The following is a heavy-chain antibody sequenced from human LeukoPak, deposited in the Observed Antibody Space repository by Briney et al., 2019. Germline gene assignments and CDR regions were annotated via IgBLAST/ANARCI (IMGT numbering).Heavy chain of an antibody. V-gene: IGHV4-39*07. Sequence: SETLSLTCTVSGGSFSGNYYWGWIRQPPGKGLEWIGSIYSGGRIYYNPSLKSRVIISVDTSKNHFSLKLTSVTAADTAVYYCARAPWAYGNYVHAFDICGQGTMVTVSS. CDR2: IYSGGRI. D-gene: IGHD4-11*01. J-gene: IGHJ3*02. CDR1: GGSFSGNYY. CDR3: ARAPWAYGNYVHAFDI.